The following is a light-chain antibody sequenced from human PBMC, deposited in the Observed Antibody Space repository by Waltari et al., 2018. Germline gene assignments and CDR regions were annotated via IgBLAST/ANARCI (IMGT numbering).Light chain of an antibody. CDR1: QDITTS. Sequence: DIQLTQSPSSLSAAVGDRVTITCQATQDITTSLSWFQQKPGKAPQLLIYDAASLQAGVPSRFSGTGSGTAFSFTITSLPPEDSATYYCQHYHRLPYTFGRGTKLQI. CDR2: DAA. V-gene: IGKV1-33*01. J-gene: IGKJ2*01. CDR3: QHYHRLPYT.